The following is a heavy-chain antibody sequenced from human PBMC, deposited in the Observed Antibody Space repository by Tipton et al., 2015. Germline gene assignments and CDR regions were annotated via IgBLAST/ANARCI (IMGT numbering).Heavy chain of an antibody. D-gene: IGHD1-14*01. J-gene: IGHJ6*02. V-gene: IGHV5-51*01. CDR3: ARLAQGMGITYYHGMDV. CDR2: IYPGDSDT. Sequence: VQLVQSGAEVKKPGESLKISCKGSGFTFTSYWIGWVRQMPGKGLEWMGIIYPGDSDTRYSPSFQGQVSISADKSISTAYLQWSSLKASDTAIYYCARLAQGMGITYYHGMDVWGQGTTVTVSS. CDR1: GFTFTSYW.